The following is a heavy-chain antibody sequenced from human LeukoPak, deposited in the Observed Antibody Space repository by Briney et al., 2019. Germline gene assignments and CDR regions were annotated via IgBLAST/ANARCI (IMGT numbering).Heavy chain of an antibody. J-gene: IGHJ4*02. V-gene: IGHV4-34*01. CDR3: ARAATRYYYDSSGYPWWFDY. Sequence: SETLSLTCAVYGGSFSGYYWSWIRQPPGKGLEWIGEINHSGSTNYNPSLKSRVTISVDTSKNQFSLKLSSVTAADTAVYYCARAATRYYYDSSGYPWWFDYWGQGTLVTVSS. CDR2: INHSGST. D-gene: IGHD3-22*01. CDR1: GGSFSGYY.